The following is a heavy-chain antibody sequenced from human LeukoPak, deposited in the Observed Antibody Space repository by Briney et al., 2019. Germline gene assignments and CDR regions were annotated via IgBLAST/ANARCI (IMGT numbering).Heavy chain of an antibody. CDR2: IWYDGSNK. CDR1: GFTFSSYG. Sequence: PGKSLRLSCAASGFTFSSYGMHWVRQAPGKGLEWVAVIWYDGSNKYCADSVKGRFTISRDNSKNTLYLQVNSLRAEDTAVYYCARARNDYDSSGFSALDLWGQGTLVTVS. V-gene: IGHV3-33*01. CDR3: ARARNDYDSSGFSALDL. D-gene: IGHD3-22*01. J-gene: IGHJ5*02.